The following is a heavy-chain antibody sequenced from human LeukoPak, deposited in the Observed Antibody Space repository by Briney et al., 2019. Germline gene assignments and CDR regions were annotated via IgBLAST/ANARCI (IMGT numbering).Heavy chain of an antibody. CDR2: IIPILGIA. CDR1: GGTFSSYA. D-gene: IGHD5-24*01. V-gene: IGHV1-69*04. J-gene: IGHJ4*02. CDR3: ARDSEVDGYNLYYFDY. Sequence: SVKVSCKASGGTFSSYAISWVRQAPGQGLEWMGRIIPILGIANYAQKFQGRVTITADKSASTAYMELSSLRSEDTAVYYCARDSEVDGYNLYYFDYWGQGTLVTVSS.